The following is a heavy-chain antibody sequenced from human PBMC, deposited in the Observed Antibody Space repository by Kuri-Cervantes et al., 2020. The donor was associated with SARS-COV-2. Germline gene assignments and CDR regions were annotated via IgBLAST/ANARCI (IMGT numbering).Heavy chain of an antibody. J-gene: IGHJ4*02. D-gene: IGHD3-3*01. V-gene: IGHV4-61*01. CDR1: GGSVNSGSYY. CDR2: IFYSGRT. CDR3: ARTQSGTLFGVVATLDS. Sequence: ESLKISCTVSGGSVNSGSYYWSWIRQPPGKGLEWIGDIFYSGRTNYNPTLKSRITMSVDTSKDQFSLKFTSVTAADTAVYYCARTQSGTLFGVVATLDSWGQGILVTVSS.